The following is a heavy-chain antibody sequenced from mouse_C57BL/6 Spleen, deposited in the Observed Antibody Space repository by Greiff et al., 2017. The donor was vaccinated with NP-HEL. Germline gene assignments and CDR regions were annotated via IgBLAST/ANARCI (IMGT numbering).Heavy chain of an antibody. CDR2: IDPEDGET. V-gene: IGHV14-2*01. D-gene: IGHD1-1*01. J-gene: IGHJ2*01. CDR3: ARGYGSSWGKNY. Sequence: EVQLVESGAELVKPGASVKLSCTASGFNIKDYYMHWVKQRTVQGLEWIGRIDPEDGETKYAPKFQGKATITADTSSNTAYLQLSSLTSEDTAVYYCARGYGSSWGKNYWGQGTTLTVSS. CDR1: GFNIKDYY.